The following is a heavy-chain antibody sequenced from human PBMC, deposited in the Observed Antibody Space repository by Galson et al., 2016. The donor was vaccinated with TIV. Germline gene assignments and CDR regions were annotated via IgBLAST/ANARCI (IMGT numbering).Heavy chain of an antibody. J-gene: IGHJ5*02. D-gene: IGHD2-2*01. V-gene: IGHV3-33*01. CDR1: GFTFSSYG. Sequence: SLRLSCAASGFTFSSYGLHWVRQAPGKGLEWVAVVWYEETNKFYADSVNGRFTISRDNSKNTVYLQMNSLRAEYTAVYYCARMLFDIVQAPAATPTGYFDPWGQGTLVTVSS. CDR2: VWYEETNK. CDR3: ARMLFDIVQAPAATPTGYFDP.